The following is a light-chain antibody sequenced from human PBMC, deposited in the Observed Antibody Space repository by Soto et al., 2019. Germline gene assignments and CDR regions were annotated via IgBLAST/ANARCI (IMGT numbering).Light chain of an antibody. CDR3: QQYNNWRGP. Sequence: EIVMTQSPATLSVSPVERATLSCRASQSVSSNLAWYQQKPGQAPRLLIYGASTRATDIPARFSGSGSGTEFTLTINSLQSEDFAVYYCQQYNNWRGPFGQGTKVEIK. J-gene: IGKJ1*01. CDR2: GAS. V-gene: IGKV3-15*01. CDR1: QSVSSN.